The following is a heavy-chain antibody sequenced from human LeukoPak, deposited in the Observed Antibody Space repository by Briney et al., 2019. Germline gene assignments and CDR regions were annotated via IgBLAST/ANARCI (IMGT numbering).Heavy chain of an antibody. CDR3: VRARWGAFDY. V-gene: IGHV3-7*03. D-gene: IGHD1-26*01. CDR2: IKQDGSEK. Sequence: GGSLRLSCAASGFTFSSHWMTWVRQAPGKGLEWVANIKQDGSEKYYVGSVKGRFAISRDNAKNSLYLQVNSLRAEDTAVYYCVRARWGAFDYWGQGSLVIVSS. J-gene: IGHJ4*02. CDR1: GFTFSSHW.